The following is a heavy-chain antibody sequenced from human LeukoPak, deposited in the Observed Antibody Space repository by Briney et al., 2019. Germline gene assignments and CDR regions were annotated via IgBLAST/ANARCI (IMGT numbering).Heavy chain of an antibody. J-gene: IGHJ4*02. CDR3: ARDLITYSSGWYTSDY. CDR1: GYTFTGYY. Sequence: ASVKVSCKASGYTFTGYYMHWVRQAPGQGLEWMGWISAYNGNTNYAQKLQGRVTMTTDTSTSTAYMELRSLRSDDTAVYYCARDLITYSSGWYTSDYWGQGTLVTVSS. D-gene: IGHD6-19*01. CDR2: ISAYNGNT. V-gene: IGHV1-18*04.